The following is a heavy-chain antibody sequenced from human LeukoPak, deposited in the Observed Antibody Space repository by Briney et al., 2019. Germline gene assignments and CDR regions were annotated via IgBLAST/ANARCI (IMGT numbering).Heavy chain of an antibody. CDR2: ISSSSSYI. D-gene: IGHD3-9*01. Sequence: PGGSLRLSCAASGFTFSTYSMNWVRQAPGKGLEWVSCISSSSSYIYYADSVKGRFTISRDNAKNSLYLQMNSLRAEDTAVYYCARDRDVLRYFDWTFDYWGQGTLVTVSS. CDR3: ARDRDVLRYFDWTFDY. V-gene: IGHV3-21*01. J-gene: IGHJ4*02. CDR1: GFTFSTYS.